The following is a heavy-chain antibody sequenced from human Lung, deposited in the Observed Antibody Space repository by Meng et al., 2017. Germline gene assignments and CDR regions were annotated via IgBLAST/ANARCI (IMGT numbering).Heavy chain of an antibody. Sequence: GESLKISCAASGFTLSSYAMSWARQAPGKGLEWVSSISDSGGSTNYADSVKGRFTISRDNSKNTLYLQMNSLRAEDTAVYYCAKDSQSSSGWWYDYWGQGTLVTVS. CDR1: GFTLSSYA. CDR3: AKDSQSSSGWWYDY. V-gene: IGHV3-23*01. D-gene: IGHD6-19*01. J-gene: IGHJ4*02. CDR2: ISDSGGST.